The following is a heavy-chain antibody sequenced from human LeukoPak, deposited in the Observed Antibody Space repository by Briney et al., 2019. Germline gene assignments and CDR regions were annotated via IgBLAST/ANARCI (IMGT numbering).Heavy chain of an antibody. CDR3: ARDPYSSSWYPDY. CDR2: ISTSSSYI. V-gene: IGHV3-21*01. D-gene: IGHD6-13*01. CDR1: GFTFSSYG. J-gene: IGHJ4*02. Sequence: PGGSLRLSCTASGFTFSSYGMNWVRQAPGKGLEWVSSISTSSSYIYYADSVKGRFTISRDNAKNSLYLQMNSLRAEDTALYHCARDPYSSSWYPDYWGRGTLVTVSS.